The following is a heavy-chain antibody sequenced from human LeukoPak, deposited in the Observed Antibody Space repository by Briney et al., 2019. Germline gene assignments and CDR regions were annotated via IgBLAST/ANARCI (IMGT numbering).Heavy chain of an antibody. V-gene: IGHV3-30*02. J-gene: IGHJ6*03. CDR3: AKGPTVTIYYYYYMDV. CDR1: GFIFSSYG. CDR2: IRYDGSNT. Sequence: PGGSLRLSCAASGFIFSSYGMHWVRQAPGKGLEWVAFIRYDGSNTYYADSVKGRFTISRDNSKNTLYLQMNSLRAEDTAVYYCAKGPTVTIYYYYYMDVWGKGTTVTISS. D-gene: IGHD4-17*01.